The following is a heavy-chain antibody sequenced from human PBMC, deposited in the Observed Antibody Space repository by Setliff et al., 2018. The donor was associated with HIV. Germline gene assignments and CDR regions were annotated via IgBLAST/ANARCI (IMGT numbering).Heavy chain of an antibody. D-gene: IGHD1-26*01. V-gene: IGHV4-38-2*01. Sequence: PSETLSLTCAVSDYSISSGYYWGWIRQPPGKGLEWIGGIYHSGSTYYNPSLKSRVTISVDTSKNHFSLKLSSVTAADTAVYYCAKSIVGGTTHAFDLWGQGTRVT. CDR1: DYSISSGYY. CDR3: AKSIVGGTTHAFDL. J-gene: IGHJ3*01. CDR2: IYHSGST.